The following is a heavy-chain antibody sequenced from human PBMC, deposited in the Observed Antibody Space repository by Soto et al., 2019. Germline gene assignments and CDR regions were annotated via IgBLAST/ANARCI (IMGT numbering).Heavy chain of an antibody. V-gene: IGHV3-30-3*01. CDR2: ISYDGSNK. Sequence: QVQLVESGGGVVQPGRSLRLSCAASGFTFSSYAMHWVRQAPGKGLEWVAVISYDGSNKYYADSVKGRFTISRDNSKNTLYLQMNSLRAEDTAVDYCARDVYSSGWYVGPDDYWGQGTLVTVSS. CDR1: GFTFSSYA. J-gene: IGHJ4*02. CDR3: ARDVYSSGWYVGPDDY. D-gene: IGHD6-19*01.